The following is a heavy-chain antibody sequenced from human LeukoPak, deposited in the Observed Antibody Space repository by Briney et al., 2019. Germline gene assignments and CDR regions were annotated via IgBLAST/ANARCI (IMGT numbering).Heavy chain of an antibody. CDR3: AKGNRYSYGCFDY. Sequence: PGGSLRLSCAASGFAFSSYAMSWVRQAPGKGLEWVSAISGSGGSTYYADSVKGRFTISRDNSKNTLYLQMNSLRAEDTAVYYCAKGNRYSYGCFDYWGQGTLVTVSS. CDR1: GFAFSSYA. V-gene: IGHV3-23*01. J-gene: IGHJ4*02. D-gene: IGHD5-18*01. CDR2: ISGSGGST.